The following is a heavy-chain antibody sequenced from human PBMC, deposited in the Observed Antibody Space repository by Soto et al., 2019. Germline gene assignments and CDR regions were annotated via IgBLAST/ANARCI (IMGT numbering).Heavy chain of an antibody. J-gene: IGHJ6*02. CDR2: IYYSGST. CDR1: GGSISGGYY. CDR3: AREDKNYYYGMDV. V-gene: IGHV4-31*03. Sequence: QVQLQESGPGLVKPSQTLSLTCTVSGGSISGGYYWSWIRQHPGKGLEWIGYIYYSGSTYYNPSRKSRVTISVDTSKNQFSLKLSSVTAADTAVYYCAREDKNYYYGMDVWGQGTTVTVSS.